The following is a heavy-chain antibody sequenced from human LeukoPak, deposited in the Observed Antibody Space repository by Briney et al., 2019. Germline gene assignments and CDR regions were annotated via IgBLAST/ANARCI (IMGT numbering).Heavy chain of an antibody. CDR3: ARDVGYSYGIGYYFDY. Sequence: GGSLRLSCAASGFTVSSNYMSWVRQAPGKGLEWVSVIYSGGSTYYADSVKGRFTISRDNSKNTLYLQMNSLRAEDTAVYHCARDVGYSYGIGYYFDYWGQGTLVTVSS. V-gene: IGHV3-66*01. J-gene: IGHJ4*02. CDR1: GFTVSSNY. D-gene: IGHD5-18*01. CDR2: IYSGGST.